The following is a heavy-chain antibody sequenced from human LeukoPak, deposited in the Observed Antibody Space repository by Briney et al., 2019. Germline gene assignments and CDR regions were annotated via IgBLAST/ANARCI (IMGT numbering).Heavy chain of an antibody. J-gene: IGHJ3*01. CDR3: ATKGGLTPNTLAM. CDR2: MDPNSGDT. V-gene: IGHV1-2*02. D-gene: IGHD2-15*01. Sequence: ASVKVYCKGSGYNFSVYYMHWVRQAPGQGLEWMGWMDPNSGDTIYAPKFQRRVSMTRDTSITTAYMELSSLTFGDSAIYYCATKGGLTPNTLAMWGHGTMVSVSS. CDR1: GYNFSVYY.